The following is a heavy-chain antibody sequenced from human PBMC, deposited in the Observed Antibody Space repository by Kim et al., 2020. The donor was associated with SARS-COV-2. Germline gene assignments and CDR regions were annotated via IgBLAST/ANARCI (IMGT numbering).Heavy chain of an antibody. V-gene: IGHV3-33*01. Sequence: GGSLRLSCAASGFTFSSYGMHWVRQAPGKGLEWVAVIWYDGSNKYYADSVKGRFTISRDNSKNTLYLQMNSLRAEDTAVYYCARDRAYSSSPEIYYYYGMDVWGQGTTVTVSS. CDR1: GFTFSSYG. D-gene: IGHD6-6*01. J-gene: IGHJ6*02. CDR2: IWYDGSNK. CDR3: ARDRAYSSSPEIYYYYGMDV.